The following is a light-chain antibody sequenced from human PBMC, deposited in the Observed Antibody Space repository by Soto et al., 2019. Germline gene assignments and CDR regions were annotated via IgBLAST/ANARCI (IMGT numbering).Light chain of an antibody. CDR2: KTS. V-gene: IGKV1-5*03. CDR3: QQYNSYPYT. CDR1: QSFNTW. J-gene: IGKJ2*01. Sequence: DVQMTQSPSSLSPSVGDRVTITCRARQSFNTWLAWYQQKPGKAPKLLIYKTSILESGVPSRFSGSGSGTEFTLTISSLQPEDSATYYCQQYNSYPYTFGQGTKLEIK.